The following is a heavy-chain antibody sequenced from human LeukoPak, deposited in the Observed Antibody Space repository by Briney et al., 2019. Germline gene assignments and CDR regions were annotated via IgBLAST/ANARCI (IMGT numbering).Heavy chain of an antibody. CDR2: IIPIFGTA. J-gene: IGHJ4*02. Sequence: GASVKVSCKASGGTFSSYAISWVRQAPGQELEWMGGIIPIFGTANYAQKFQGRVTITADKSTSTAYMELSSLRSEDTAVYYCASRLWFGDSTDYWGQGTLVTVSS. CDR3: ASRLWFGDSTDY. V-gene: IGHV1-69*06. CDR1: GGTFSSYA. D-gene: IGHD3-10*01.